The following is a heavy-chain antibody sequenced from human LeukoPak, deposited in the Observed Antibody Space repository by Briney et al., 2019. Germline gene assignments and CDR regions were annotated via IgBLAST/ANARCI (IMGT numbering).Heavy chain of an antibody. J-gene: IGHJ5*02. D-gene: IGHD3-9*01. Sequence: SETLSLTCTVSGGSISSYYWNWIRQPPGKGLEWIGYIYHSRSTNYNPSLKSRVTISVDTSKNQFSLKLSSVTAADTAVYYCARSRPYYDILTGYYQHGRWFDPWGQGTLVTVSS. CDR3: ARSRPYYDILTGYYQHGRWFDP. V-gene: IGHV4-59*12. CDR2: IYHSRST. CDR1: GGSISSYY.